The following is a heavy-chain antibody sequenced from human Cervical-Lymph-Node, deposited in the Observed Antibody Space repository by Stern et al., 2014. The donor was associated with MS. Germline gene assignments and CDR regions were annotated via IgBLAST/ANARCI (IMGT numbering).Heavy chain of an antibody. D-gene: IGHD6-13*01. CDR3: AKDLGNSFDY. CDR2: ISWNSGSI. Sequence: VQLVQSGGGLVQPGRSLRLSCAASGFSFGDDAMHWVRQGPGKGLEWVSGISWNSGSIGYADSVKGRFTISRDNAKNSLYLQMNSLRDEDTALYYCAKDLGNSFDYWGQGTLVTVSS. CDR1: GFSFGDDA. J-gene: IGHJ4*02. V-gene: IGHV3-9*01.